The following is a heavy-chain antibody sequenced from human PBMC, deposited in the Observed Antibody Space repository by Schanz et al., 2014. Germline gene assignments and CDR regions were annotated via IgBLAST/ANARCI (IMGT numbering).Heavy chain of an antibody. Sequence: QVQLVQSGAEVKKPGASAKVSCKASGYTFISYGIKWVRQAPGQGLEWMGWISAYNGHTDYAQKLQGRVTLTTDTSTSTAYMELRNLRSDDTAVYYCARAKRFGDMDVWGQGTTVTVSS. CDR2: ISAYNGHT. CDR1: GYTFISYG. CDR3: ARAKRFGDMDV. J-gene: IGHJ6*02. V-gene: IGHV1-18*01. D-gene: IGHD3-10*01.